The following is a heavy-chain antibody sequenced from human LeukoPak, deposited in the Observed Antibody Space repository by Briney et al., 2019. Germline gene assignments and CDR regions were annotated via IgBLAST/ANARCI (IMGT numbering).Heavy chain of an antibody. CDR3: ARPKGRAFIPYFDY. Sequence: ASVKVSCKASGYTFTGYYMHWVRQAPGQGLEWMGWINPNSGGTNYAQKFQGRVTMTRDTSISTAYMELSRLRSDDTAVYYCARPKGRAFIPYFDYWGQGTLVTVSS. CDR2: INPNSGGT. J-gene: IGHJ4*02. CDR1: GYTFTGYY. D-gene: IGHD3-10*01. V-gene: IGHV1-2*02.